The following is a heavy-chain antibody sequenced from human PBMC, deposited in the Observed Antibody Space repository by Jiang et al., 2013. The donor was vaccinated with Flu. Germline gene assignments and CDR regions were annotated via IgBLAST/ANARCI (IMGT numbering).Heavy chain of an antibody. CDR3: ARGRPGDVNDAFDI. Sequence: KPSETLSLTCAVYGGSFSGYYWSWIRQPPGRGWSGLGKSIIVESTNYNPSLKSRVTISVDTSKNQFSLKLSSATAADTAVYYCARGRPGDVNDAFDIWGQGTMVTVSS. D-gene: IGHD3-16*01. CDR2: SIIVEST. J-gene: IGHJ3*02. CDR1: GGSFSGYY. V-gene: IGHV4-34*01.